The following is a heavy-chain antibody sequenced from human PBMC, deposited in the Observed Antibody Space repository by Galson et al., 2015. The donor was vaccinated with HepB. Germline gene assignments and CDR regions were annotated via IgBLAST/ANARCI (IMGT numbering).Heavy chain of an antibody. CDR2: ISSSSSYI. Sequence: SLRLSCAASGFAFSSHTMNWVRQAPGKELEWVPSISSSSSYIYYADSVKGRFTISRDNAKNSLYLQMHSLRAEDTAVYFCARVHPYYYNGMDVWGQGTTVTVSS. CDR3: ARVHPYYYNGMDV. CDR1: GFAFSSHT. V-gene: IGHV3-21*01. J-gene: IGHJ6*02.